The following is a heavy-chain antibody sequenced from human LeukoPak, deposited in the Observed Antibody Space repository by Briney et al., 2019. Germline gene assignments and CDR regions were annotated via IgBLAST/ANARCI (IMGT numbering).Heavy chain of an antibody. Sequence: SVKVSCKTSGGTFSSYTISWVRQAPAQELEWMGRIIPILGIANYAQKFQGRVTITANKSTSTAYMELSSLRSEDTAVYYCAREFEVGYYGSGSYRYGMDVWGQGTTVTVSS. CDR1: GGTFSSYT. J-gene: IGHJ6*02. CDR2: IIPILGIA. D-gene: IGHD3-10*01. V-gene: IGHV1-69*04. CDR3: AREFEVGYYGSGSYRYGMDV.